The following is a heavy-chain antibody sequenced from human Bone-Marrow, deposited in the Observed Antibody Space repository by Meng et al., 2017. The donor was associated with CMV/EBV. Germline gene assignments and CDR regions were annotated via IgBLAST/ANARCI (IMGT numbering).Heavy chain of an antibody. CDR3: ARDYCGGDCSRDYYGMDV. CDR2: IIPILGIA. Sequence: SVKVSCKASGGTFISYAISWVRQAPGQGLEWMGGIIPILGIANYAQKFQARVTITADKSTSTAYMELSSLRSEDTAVYYCARDYCGGDCSRDYYGMDVWGQGTTVTVSS. D-gene: IGHD2-21*01. V-gene: IGHV1-69*10. CDR1: GGTFISYA. J-gene: IGHJ6*02.